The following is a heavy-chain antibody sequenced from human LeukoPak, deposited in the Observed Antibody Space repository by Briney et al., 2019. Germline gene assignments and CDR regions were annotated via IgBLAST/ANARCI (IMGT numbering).Heavy chain of an antibody. CDR1: GGSISSYY. V-gene: IGHV4-59*08. CDR2: INYSGST. D-gene: IGHD4-23*01. Sequence: KPSETLSLTCTVSGGSISSYYWSWIRQPPGKGLEWIGYINYSGSTKYNPSLKSRVTISVDTSKNQFSLKLTSVTAADTAVYYCARQGDGGRAYDHWGQGTLVTVSS. J-gene: IGHJ4*02. CDR3: ARQGDGGRAYDH.